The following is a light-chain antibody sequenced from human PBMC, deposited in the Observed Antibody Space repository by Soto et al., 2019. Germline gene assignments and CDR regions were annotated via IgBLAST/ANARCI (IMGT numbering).Light chain of an antibody. V-gene: IGKV3D-15*01. CDR2: GAS. CDR1: QSVSNN. CDR3: QQRNTWPPIT. J-gene: IGKJ5*01. Sequence: EIVLTQSPATLSVSPGERAALSCRASQSVSNNLAWYQQKPGQPPRLLIFGASTRATGIPARFSGSGSEAEFALTISTLQSEDFAVYYCQQRNTWPPITFGQGTRLEIK.